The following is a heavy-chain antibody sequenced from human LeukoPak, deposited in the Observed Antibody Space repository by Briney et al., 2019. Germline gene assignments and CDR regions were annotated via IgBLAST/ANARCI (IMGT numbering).Heavy chain of an antibody. J-gene: IGHJ5*02. Sequence: GGSLSLSCAASGFAFGDYWMTWVRQAPGKGLEWVANIKYDGSEKYYVDSLRGRFTISRDNAKNSLYHCARARQWLGVSNWFDPWGQGTLVTVCS. D-gene: IGHD6-19*01. V-gene: IGHV3-7*01. CDR3: P. CDR2: IKYDGSEK. CDR1: GFAFGDYW.